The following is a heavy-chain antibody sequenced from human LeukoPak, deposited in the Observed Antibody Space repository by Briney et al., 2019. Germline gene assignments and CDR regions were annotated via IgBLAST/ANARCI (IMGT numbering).Heavy chain of an antibody. V-gene: IGHV4-34*01. D-gene: IGHD3-10*01. CDR2: INHSGST. Sequence: SETLSLTCAVYGGSFSGYYWSWIRQPPGKGLEWIGEINHSGSTNYNPSLKSRVTISVDTSKNQFSLRLNSVTAADTAVYYCARWLVRGVRGNWFDPWGQGTLVTVSS. J-gene: IGHJ5*02. CDR1: GGSFSGYY. CDR3: ARWLVRGVRGNWFDP.